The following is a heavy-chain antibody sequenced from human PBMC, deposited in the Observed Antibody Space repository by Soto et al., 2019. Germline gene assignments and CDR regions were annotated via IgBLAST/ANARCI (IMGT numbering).Heavy chain of an antibody. CDR2: IWYDGSNK. J-gene: IGHJ3*02. CDR3: ARDNGGGATLSAFDI. Sequence: VQLVESGGGVVQPGRSLRLSCAASGFTFSSYGMHWVRQAPGKGLEWVAVIWYDGSNKYYADSVKGRFTISRDNSKNTLYLQMNSLRAEDTAVYYCARDNGGGATLSAFDIWGQGTMVTVSS. CDR1: GFTFSSYG. V-gene: IGHV3-33*01. D-gene: IGHD1-26*01.